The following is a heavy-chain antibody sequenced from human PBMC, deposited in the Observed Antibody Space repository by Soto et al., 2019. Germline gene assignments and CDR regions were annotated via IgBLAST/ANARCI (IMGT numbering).Heavy chain of an antibody. V-gene: IGHV3-30-3*01. CDR2: ISYDGSDK. J-gene: IGHJ4*02. CDR3: ARDVGY. CDR1: GFTFSSYA. Sequence: GGSLRLSCAASGFTFSSYAMHWVRQAPGKGLEWVAVISYDGSDKHYADSVKGRFTISRDNSKNTLYLQMNSLRAEDTAVYYCARDVGYWGQGTLVTVSS.